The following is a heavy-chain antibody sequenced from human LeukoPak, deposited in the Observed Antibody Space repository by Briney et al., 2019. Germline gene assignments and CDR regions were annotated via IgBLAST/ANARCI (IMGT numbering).Heavy chain of an antibody. V-gene: IGHV4-31*03. Sequence: PSQTLSLTCTVSGGSISSGGYYWSWIRQHPGKGLEWIGYIYYSGSTYYNPSLKSRGTISVDTSKNQFSLKLSSVTAADTAVYHCARGKRAGVDAFDIWGQGTMVTVSS. D-gene: IGHD3-10*01. CDR3: ARGKRAGVDAFDI. J-gene: IGHJ3*02. CDR1: GGSISSGGYY. CDR2: IYYSGST.